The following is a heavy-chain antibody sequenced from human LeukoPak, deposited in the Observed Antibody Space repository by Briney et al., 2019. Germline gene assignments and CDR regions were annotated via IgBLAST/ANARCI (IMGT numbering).Heavy chain of an antibody. J-gene: IGHJ6*03. CDR2: IYYSGST. CDR1: GGSISSYY. D-gene: IGHD2-2*01. CDR3: AREQRYCSSTSCPDYYYYMDV. V-gene: IGHV4-59*01. Sequence: KPSETLSLTCTVSGGSISSYYWSWIRQPPGKGLEWIGYIYYSGSTNYNPSLKSRVTISVDTSKNQFSLKLSSVTAADTAVYYCAREQRYCSSTSCPDYYYYMDVWGKGTTVTVSS.